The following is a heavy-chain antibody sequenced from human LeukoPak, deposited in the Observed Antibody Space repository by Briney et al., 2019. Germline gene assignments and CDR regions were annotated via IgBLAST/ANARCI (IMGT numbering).Heavy chain of an antibody. D-gene: IGHD3-22*01. CDR2: ISSSGSTI. Sequence: PGRSLRLSCAASGFTFSSYGMHWVRQAPGKGLEWVSYISSSGSTIYYADSVKGRFTISRDNAKNSLYLQMNSLRAEDTAVYYCARYDSSGYLDYWGQGTLVTVSS. J-gene: IGHJ4*02. CDR3: ARYDSSGYLDY. V-gene: IGHV3-48*03. CDR1: GFTFSSYG.